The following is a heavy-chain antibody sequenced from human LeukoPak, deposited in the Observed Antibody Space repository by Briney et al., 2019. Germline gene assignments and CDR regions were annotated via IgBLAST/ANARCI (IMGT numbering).Heavy chain of an antibody. D-gene: IGHD4-11*01. V-gene: IGHV4-34*01. J-gene: IGHJ6*02. Sequence: SETLSLTCAVYGGSFSGYYWSWIRQPPGKGLEWIGEINHSGSTNYNPSLKSRVTISVDTSKDQFSLKLRSVTAADTAVYYCARVPPSNYGMDVWGQGTTVTVSS. CDR1: GGSFSGYY. CDR3: ARVPPSNYGMDV. CDR2: INHSGST.